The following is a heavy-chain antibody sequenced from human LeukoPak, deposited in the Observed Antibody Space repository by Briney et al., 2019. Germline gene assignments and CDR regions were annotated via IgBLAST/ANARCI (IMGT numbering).Heavy chain of an antibody. CDR3: ARESDSGYYINGAFDI. J-gene: IGHJ3*02. CDR2: INHSGST. D-gene: IGHD3-22*01. Sequence: SETLSLTCAVYGGSFSGYYWSWIRQPPGKGLEWIGEINHSGSTNYNPSLKSRVTISVDKSKNQFSLKLSSVTAADTAVYYCARESDSGYYINGAFDIWGQGTMVTVSS. V-gene: IGHV4-34*01. CDR1: GGSFSGYY.